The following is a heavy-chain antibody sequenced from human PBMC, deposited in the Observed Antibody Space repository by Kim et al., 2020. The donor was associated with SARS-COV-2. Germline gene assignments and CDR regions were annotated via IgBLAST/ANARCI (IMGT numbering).Heavy chain of an antibody. D-gene: IGHD4-17*01. CDR2: ISGSGGST. CDR3: AKEGSHGDYALDYFDY. Sequence: GGSLRLSCAASGFTFSSYAMSWVRQAPGKGLEWVSAISGSGGSTYYADSVKGRFTISRDNSKNTLYLQMNSLRAEDTAVYYCAKEGSHGDYALDYFDYWGQGTLVTVSS. CDR1: GFTFSSYA. J-gene: IGHJ4*02. V-gene: IGHV3-23*01.